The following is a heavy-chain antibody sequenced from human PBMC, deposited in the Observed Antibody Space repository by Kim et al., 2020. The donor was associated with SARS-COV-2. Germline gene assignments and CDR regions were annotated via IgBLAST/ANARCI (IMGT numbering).Heavy chain of an antibody. J-gene: IGHJ4*02. V-gene: IGHV3-15*01. CDR1: GFTFSNAR. CDR2: IKSKTDGGTT. Sequence: GGSLRLSCAASGFTFSNARMSWVRQAPGKGLEWVGRIKSKTDGGTTDYAAPVKGRFTISRDDSKNTLYLQMNSLKTEDTAVYYCTTLQGPWAPSGYESPRYFDYWGQGTLVTVSS. D-gene: IGHD5-12*01. CDR3: TTLQGPWAPSGYESPRYFDY.